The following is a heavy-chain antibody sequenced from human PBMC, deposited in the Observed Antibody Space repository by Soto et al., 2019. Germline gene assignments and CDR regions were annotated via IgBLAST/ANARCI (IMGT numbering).Heavy chain of an antibody. J-gene: IGHJ3*01. CDR3: ARRYGDAFDF. V-gene: IGHV4-59*08. CDR1: GGSISSYY. CDR2: IYYSGST. D-gene: IGHD4-17*01. Sequence: PSETLSLTCTVSGGSISSYYWSWIRQPPGKGLEWIGYIYYSGSTNYNPSLKSRVTISVDTSKNQFSLKLSSVTAADTAVYYCARRYGDAFDFWGQGTKVTVSS.